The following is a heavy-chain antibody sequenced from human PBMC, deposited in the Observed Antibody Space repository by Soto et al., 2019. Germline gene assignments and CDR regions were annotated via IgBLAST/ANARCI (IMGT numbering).Heavy chain of an antibody. CDR2: ISFDEKDK. V-gene: IGHV3-30*03. J-gene: IGHJ4*02. Sequence: QGQLVGSGGGVVQSGRYLRLSCAASGFTLSTYGMHWVRQAPGKGLEWVALISFDEKDKFYADSVKGRFTISRDNSKNTLYLKMSSLRPEDTCVYFCARTHYSGKYYMGDYLDSWGQGTTVTVSS. CDR1: GFTLSTYG. D-gene: IGHD1-26*01. CDR3: ARTHYSGKYYMGDYLDS.